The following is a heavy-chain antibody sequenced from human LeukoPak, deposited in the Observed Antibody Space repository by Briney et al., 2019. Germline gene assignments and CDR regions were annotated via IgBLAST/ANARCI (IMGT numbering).Heavy chain of an antibody. D-gene: IGHD4-17*01. Sequence: ASVKVSFKASGYTFTSYGISWGRQAPGQGREWMGWISAYNGNTNYAQKLQGRVTITTDTSTSTAYMELRSLRSDDTAVYYCPRDGTTVTNDYWGQGTLVTVSS. V-gene: IGHV1-18*04. CDR1: GYTFTSYG. CDR3: PRDGTTVTNDY. CDR2: ISAYNGNT. J-gene: IGHJ4*02.